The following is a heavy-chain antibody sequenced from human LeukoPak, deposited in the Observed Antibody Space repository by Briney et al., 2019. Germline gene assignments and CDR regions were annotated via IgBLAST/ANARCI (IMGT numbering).Heavy chain of an antibody. J-gene: IGHJ4*02. V-gene: IGHV3-53*05. D-gene: IGHD3-10*01. Sequence: GGSLRLSCAASGFTVSSNYMSWVRQAPGKGLEWVSVIYSGDSTYYADSVKGRFTISRDNSKNTLYLQMDSLRAEDTAVYYCAKDRGTSYFDYWGQGTLVTVSS. CDR1: GFTVSSNY. CDR3: AKDRGTSYFDY. CDR2: IYSGDST.